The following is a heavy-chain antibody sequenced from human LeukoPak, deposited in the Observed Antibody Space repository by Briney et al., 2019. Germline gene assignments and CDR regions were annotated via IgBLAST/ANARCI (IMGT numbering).Heavy chain of an antibody. CDR2: IYYSGGT. D-gene: IGHD3-10*01. CDR3: ARETGNRFDP. V-gene: IGHV4-59*01. CDR1: GGSISGNY. Sequence: SETLSLTCTVSGGSISGNYWSWVRQPPGKGLEWIGNIYYSGGTKYNPSLKSRVTISVDTSKNQFSLKLSSVTPADTAVYYCARETGNRFDPWGQGTLFTVPS. J-gene: IGHJ5*02.